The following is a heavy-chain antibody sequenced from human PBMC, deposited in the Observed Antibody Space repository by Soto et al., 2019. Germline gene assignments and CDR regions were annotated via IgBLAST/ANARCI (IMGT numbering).Heavy chain of an antibody. CDR1: GGSISSSSYY. D-gene: IGHD2-15*01. Sequence: SETLSLTCTVSGGSISSSSYYWGWIRQPSGKGLEWIGSIYYSGSTYYNPSLKSRVTISVDTSKNQFSLKLSSVTAADTAVYYCARLYCSGGSCYSENYYFDYWGQGTLVTVSS. J-gene: IGHJ4*02. V-gene: IGHV4-39*01. CDR2: IYYSGST. CDR3: ARLYCSGGSCYSENYYFDY.